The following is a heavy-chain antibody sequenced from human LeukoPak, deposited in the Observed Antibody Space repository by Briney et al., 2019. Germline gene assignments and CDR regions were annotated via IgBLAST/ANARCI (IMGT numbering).Heavy chain of an antibody. D-gene: IGHD5-18*01. V-gene: IGHV3-11*01. Sequence: PGGSLRLSCAVSGFTFSNAWMTWFRQAPGKGLEWVSYISSSGSTIYYADSVKGRFTISRDNAKNSLYLQMNSLRAEDTAVYYCARERWGYSYGYDWFDPWGQGTLVTVSS. J-gene: IGHJ5*02. CDR2: ISSSGSTI. CDR1: GFTFSNAW. CDR3: ARERWGYSYGYDWFDP.